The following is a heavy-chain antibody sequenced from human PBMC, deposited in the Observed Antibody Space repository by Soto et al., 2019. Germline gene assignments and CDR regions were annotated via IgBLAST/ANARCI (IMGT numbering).Heavy chain of an antibody. V-gene: IGHV1-18*01. CDR1: GYTFTNFG. Sequence: QVQLVQSGAEVKKPGASVKVSCKASGYTFTNFGISWVRQAPGQGLEWMGWISAYNGNTNSAQNSQGRFTMITHTTTRTAYMELRSLISDDTAVYSCARVVTPIDYWGQGTLFTVSS. D-gene: IGHD2-21*02. J-gene: IGHJ4*02. CDR2: ISAYNGNT. CDR3: ARVVTPIDY.